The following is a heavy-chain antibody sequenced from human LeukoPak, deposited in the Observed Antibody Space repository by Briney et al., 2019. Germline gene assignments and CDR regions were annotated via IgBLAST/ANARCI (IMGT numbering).Heavy chain of an antibody. CDR2: IYTSGST. CDR3: ARGRYNWNPYYYYMDV. V-gene: IGHV4-4*07. J-gene: IGHJ6*03. Sequence: SETLSLTCTVSGGSISSYYWSWIRQPAGKELEWIGRIYTSGSTNYNPSLKSRVTMSVDTSKNQFSLKLSSVTAADTAVYYCARGRYNWNPYYYYMDVWGKGTTVTVSS. D-gene: IGHD1-20*01. CDR1: GGSISSYY.